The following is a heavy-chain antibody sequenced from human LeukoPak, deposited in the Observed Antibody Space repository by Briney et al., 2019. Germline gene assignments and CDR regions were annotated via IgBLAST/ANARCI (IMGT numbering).Heavy chain of an antibody. CDR3: ASSTVVTDGYHY. D-gene: IGHD4-17*01. V-gene: IGHV4-39*01. CDR2: IYYSGST. CDR1: GGSTSSSSYY. Sequence: PSETLSLTCTVSGGSTSSSSYYWGWIRQPPGKGLEWIGSIYYSGSTYYNPSLKSRVTISVDTSKNQFSLKLSSVTAADTAVYYCASSTVVTDGYHYWGQGTLVTVSS. J-gene: IGHJ4*02.